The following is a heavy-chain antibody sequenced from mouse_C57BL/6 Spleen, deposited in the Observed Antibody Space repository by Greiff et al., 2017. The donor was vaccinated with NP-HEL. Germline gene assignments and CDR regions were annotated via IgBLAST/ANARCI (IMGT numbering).Heavy chain of an antibody. Sequence: EVQRVESGPGLVKPSQSLSLTCSVTGYSITSGYYWNWIRQFPGNKLEWMGYISYDGSNNYNPSLKNRISITRDTSKNQFFLKLNSVTTEDTATYYCVRDDYPFAYWGQGTLVTVSA. D-gene: IGHD2-4*01. CDR3: VRDDYPFAY. J-gene: IGHJ3*01. CDR1: GYSITSGYY. V-gene: IGHV3-6*01. CDR2: ISYDGSN.